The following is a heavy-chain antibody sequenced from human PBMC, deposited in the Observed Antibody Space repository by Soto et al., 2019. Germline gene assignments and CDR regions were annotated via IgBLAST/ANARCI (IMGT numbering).Heavy chain of an antibody. J-gene: IGHJ4*02. V-gene: IGHV3-33*01. CDR3: ARDQESGYSYGAFDY. CDR2: IWYDGSNK. Sequence: GGSLRLSCAASGFTFSSYGMHWVRQAPGKGLEWVAAIWYDGSNKYYADSVKGRFTISRDNSKNTLYLQMNSLRAEDTAVYYCARDQESGYSYGAFDYWGQGTLVTVSS. CDR1: GFTFSSYG. D-gene: IGHD5-18*01.